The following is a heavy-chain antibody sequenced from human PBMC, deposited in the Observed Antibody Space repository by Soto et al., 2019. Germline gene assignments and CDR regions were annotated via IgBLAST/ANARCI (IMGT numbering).Heavy chain of an antibody. V-gene: IGHV4-4*02. CDR2: IYHSGST. CDR3: ASFSRDSVGSSDWFDP. CDR1: GGSISSSNW. J-gene: IGHJ5*02. D-gene: IGHD6-6*01. Sequence: SETLSLTCADSGGSISSSNWWSWVRQPPGKGLEWIGEIYHSGSTNYNPSLKSRVTISVDKSKNQFSLKLSSVTAADTAVYYCASFSRDSVGSSDWFDPWGQGTLVTVSS.